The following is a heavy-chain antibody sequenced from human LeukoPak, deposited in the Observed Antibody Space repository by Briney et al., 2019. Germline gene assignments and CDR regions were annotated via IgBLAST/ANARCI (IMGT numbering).Heavy chain of an antibody. CDR2: ISGSGGST. J-gene: IGHJ6*03. Sequence: GGSLRLSCAASGFTFSSYAMSWVRQAPGKGLEWVSAISGSGGSTYYADSVKGRFTISRDNSKNTLYLQMNSLRAEDTAVYYCAKESVVPAAAYYYYYMDVWGKGTTVTVSS. D-gene: IGHD2-2*01. V-gene: IGHV3-23*01. CDR3: AKESVVPAAAYYYYYMDV. CDR1: GFTFSSYA.